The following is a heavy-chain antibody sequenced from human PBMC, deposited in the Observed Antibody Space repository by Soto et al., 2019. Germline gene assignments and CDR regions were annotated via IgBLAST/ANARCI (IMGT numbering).Heavy chain of an antibody. CDR1: GDSISSGGYS. J-gene: IGHJ4*02. D-gene: IGHD4-4*01. CDR3: ARGMTTVTTLDY. V-gene: IGHV4-30-2*01. CDR2: IYHSGST. Sequence: LSLTCTVSGDSISSGGYSWSWIRQPPGKGLGWIGYIYHSGSTYYNPSLKSRVTISVDRSKNQFSLKLSSVTAADTAVYYCARGMTTVTTLDYWGQGTLVTVSS.